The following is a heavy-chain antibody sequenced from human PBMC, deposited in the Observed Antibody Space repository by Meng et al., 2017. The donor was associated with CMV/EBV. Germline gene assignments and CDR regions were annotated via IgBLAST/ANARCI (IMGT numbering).Heavy chain of an antibody. D-gene: IGHD1-26*01. J-gene: IGHJ3*02. CDR3: ARASHRLDYQWGPNAFDI. CDR1: RSTFSHFS. Sequence: SRAASRSTFSHFSIHWVRQAPGKGLEWVAFGSHDGTVETYVDSVKGRFTLSRDNSKNQFSLKLSSVTAADTAVYYCARASHRLDYQWGPNAFDIWGQGTMVTVSS. CDR2: GSHDGTVE. V-gene: IGHV3-30*04.